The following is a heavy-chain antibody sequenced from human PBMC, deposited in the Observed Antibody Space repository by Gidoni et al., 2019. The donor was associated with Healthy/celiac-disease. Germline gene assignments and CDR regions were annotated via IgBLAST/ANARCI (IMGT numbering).Heavy chain of an antibody. D-gene: IGHD1-26*01. CDR3: ARRHWELRDDY. Sequence: QLQLQDSGPGLVTPSEPLSLTCTVSGGSISRSSYYWGWIRQPPGKGLEWIGSIYYSGSTYYTPSLKRRVTISVDTSKNQFSLKLSSVTDADTAVYYCARRHWELRDDYWGQRTLVTVSS. V-gene: IGHV4-39*01. CDR1: GGSISRSSYY. CDR2: IYYSGST. J-gene: IGHJ4*02.